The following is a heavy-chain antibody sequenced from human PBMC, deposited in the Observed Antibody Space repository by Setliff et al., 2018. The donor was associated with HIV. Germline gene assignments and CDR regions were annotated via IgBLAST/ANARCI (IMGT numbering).Heavy chain of an antibody. Sequence: GGSLRLSCAAFGFSFSKDSMSWVRQAPGKGLEWVANIKEDGSATYYVESVRGRFTISRDNPNNLLYLQMDSLRGEDTAVYYCATDPKGDGWAYFDSWGQGTLVTVSS. V-gene: IGHV3-7*01. CDR3: ATDPKGDGWAYFDS. J-gene: IGHJ4*02. CDR2: IKEDGSAT. D-gene: IGHD6-19*01. CDR1: GFSFSKDS.